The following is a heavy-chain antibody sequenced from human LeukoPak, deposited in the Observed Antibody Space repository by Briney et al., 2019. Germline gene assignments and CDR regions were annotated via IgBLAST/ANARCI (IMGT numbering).Heavy chain of an antibody. J-gene: IGHJ4*02. Sequence: PGGSLRLSCAASGFTFSSYAMSWVRQDPGKGLEWVSAISGSGDSTYYADSVKGRFTISRDNSKNTLYLQMNGLRAEDTAVYYCANSPRDYYGSGSSHPFDSWGQGTLVTVSS. CDR3: ANSPRDYYGSGSSHPFDS. D-gene: IGHD3-10*01. V-gene: IGHV3-23*01. CDR1: GFTFSSYA. CDR2: ISGSGDST.